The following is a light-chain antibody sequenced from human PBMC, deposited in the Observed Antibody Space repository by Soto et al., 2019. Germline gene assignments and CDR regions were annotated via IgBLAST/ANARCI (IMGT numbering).Light chain of an antibody. J-gene: IGKJ1*01. CDR3: QQYKSYPWT. V-gene: IGKV1-5*01. CDR1: QRISSY. Sequence: DIQMTQSPSTLSASVGDRVTITCRASQRISSYLAWYQQKPGKAPKVLVYDASTLESGVPSRFSGSGSGTGTEFTITISSLQPDDFATYYCQQYKSYPWTFGQGTKVEIK. CDR2: DAS.